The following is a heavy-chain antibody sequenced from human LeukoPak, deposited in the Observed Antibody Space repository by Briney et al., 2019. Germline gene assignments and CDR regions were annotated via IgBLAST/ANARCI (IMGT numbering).Heavy chain of an antibody. J-gene: IGHJ2*01. CDR3: ARVRAIYYDSSGYYQTWYFDL. CDR2: ISAYNGNT. Sequence: ASVKVSCKASGYTFTSYGISWVRQAPGQGLEWMGWISAYNGNTNYAQKLQGRVTMTTDTSTSTAYMELGSLRSDDTAVYYCARVRAIYYDSSGYYQTWYFDLWGRGTLVTVPS. V-gene: IGHV1-18*01. D-gene: IGHD3-22*01. CDR1: GYTFTSYG.